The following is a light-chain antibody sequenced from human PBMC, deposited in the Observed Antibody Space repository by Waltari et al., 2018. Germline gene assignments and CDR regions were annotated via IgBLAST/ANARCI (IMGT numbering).Light chain of an antibody. CDR3: QQYYNYPGT. Sequence: DIQLTQSPSTLSAYVGDRVTITCRASQNINRWLAWYQQTPGKAPRLLIHKASNLENKVTSRFSGSGSGTEFTLTISGLQPGDFATYYCQQYYNYPGTFGGGTKVEI. CDR2: KAS. CDR1: QNINRW. J-gene: IGKJ4*01. V-gene: IGKV1-5*03.